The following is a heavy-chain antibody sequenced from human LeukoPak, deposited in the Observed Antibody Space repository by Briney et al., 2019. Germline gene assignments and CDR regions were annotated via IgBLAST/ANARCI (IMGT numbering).Heavy chain of an antibody. CDR1: GFTFSSYS. J-gene: IGHJ4*02. D-gene: IGHD3-3*01. CDR3: RYYDFWSGYSTTDY. Sequence: GGSLRLSCAASGFTFSSYSMTWVRQAPGKGLEWVSYISSSSSTIYYADSVKGRFTISRDNSKNTLYLQMNSLRAEDTAVYYCRYYDFWSGYSTTDYWGQGTLVTVSS. CDR2: ISSSSSTI. V-gene: IGHV3-48*01.